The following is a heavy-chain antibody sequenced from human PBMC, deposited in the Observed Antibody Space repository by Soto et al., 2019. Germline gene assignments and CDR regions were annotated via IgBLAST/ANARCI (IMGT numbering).Heavy chain of an antibody. D-gene: IGHD5-12*01. Sequence: QVQLQESGPGLVKPSQTLSLTCTVSGGSISSGDYYWSWIRQPPGKGLEWIGYIFYSGSTYYNPSLKSRVTISVDTSKKQFSLKLSSVTAADTGVYYCARYGGYEGLRFDPWGQGTLVTVSS. CDR3: ARYGGYEGLRFDP. CDR1: GGSISSGDYY. J-gene: IGHJ5*02. CDR2: IFYSGST. V-gene: IGHV4-30-4*01.